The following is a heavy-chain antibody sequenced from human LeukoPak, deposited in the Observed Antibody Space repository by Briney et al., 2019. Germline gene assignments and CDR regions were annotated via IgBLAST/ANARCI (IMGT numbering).Heavy chain of an antibody. V-gene: IGHV3-33*08. J-gene: IGHJ3*02. Sequence: GGSLRLSCAASGFTFDDYAMHWVRQAPGKGLEWVAVIWYDGSNKYYADSVKGRFTISRDNSKNTLYLQMNSLRAEDTAVYYCARDREYAFDIWGQGTMVTVSS. CDR1: GFTFDDYA. CDR2: IWYDGSNK. CDR3: ARDREYAFDI.